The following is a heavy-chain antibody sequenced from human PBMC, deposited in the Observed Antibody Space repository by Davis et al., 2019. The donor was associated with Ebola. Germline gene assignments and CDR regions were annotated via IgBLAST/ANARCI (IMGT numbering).Heavy chain of an antibody. D-gene: IGHD6-13*01. CDR3: AREEAAASFDP. CDR2: IRTDGSST. J-gene: IGHJ5*02. Sequence: HTGGSLRLSCAASGFTFSSYWMHWVRQAPGKGLVWVSRIRTDGSSTSYADSVKGRFTISRDNAENTLYLQMNSLTVEDTAVYYCAREEAAASFDPWGQGTLVTVSS. V-gene: IGHV3-74*01. CDR1: GFTFSSYW.